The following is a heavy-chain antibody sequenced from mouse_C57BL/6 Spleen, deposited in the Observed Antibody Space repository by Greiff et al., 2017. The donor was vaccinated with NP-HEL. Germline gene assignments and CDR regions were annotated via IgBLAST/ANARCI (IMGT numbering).Heavy chain of an antibody. D-gene: IGHD1-1*01. Sequence: EVQLQQSGPELVKPGASVKISCKASGYTFTDYYMNWVKQSHGKSLEWIGDINPNNGGTSYNQKFKGKATLTVDKSSSTAYMELRSLTSEDSAVYYCARTTVVWGQGTSVTVSS. CDR1: GYTFTDYY. CDR3: ARTTVV. V-gene: IGHV1-26*01. CDR2: INPNNGGT. J-gene: IGHJ4*01.